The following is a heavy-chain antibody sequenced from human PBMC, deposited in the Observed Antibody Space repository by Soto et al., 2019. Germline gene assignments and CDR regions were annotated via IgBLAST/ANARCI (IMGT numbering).Heavy chain of an antibody. Sequence: QEQLQQWGAGLLKPSETLSLTCGVNGVSLGNYYWSWIRQPPGKGLEWIGEINHGGSTNHNPSLMSRVALSVDTSKNPFSRKLSSVTAADTAVYYCARLHGGLPGYWYFDVWGRGTLVTVSS. J-gene: IGHJ2*01. D-gene: IGHD2-21*02. CDR1: GVSLGNYY. CDR3: ARLHGGLPGYWYFDV. V-gene: IGHV4-34*01. CDR2: INHGGST.